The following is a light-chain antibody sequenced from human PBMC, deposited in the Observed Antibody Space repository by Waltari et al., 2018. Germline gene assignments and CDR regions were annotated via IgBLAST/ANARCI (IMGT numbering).Light chain of an antibody. V-gene: IGKV1-6*01. CDR2: AAS. Sequence: AIQLTQSPSSLSASVGERVTITCRASQGIRNDVVCYQQKSGKAPKHLIYAASTLHNGVPSSFSGSGSGAEFTLTISRLQPEDYATYYCLQDYNYPRTFGQGTKV. CDR1: QGIRND. CDR3: LQDYNYPRT. J-gene: IGKJ1*01.